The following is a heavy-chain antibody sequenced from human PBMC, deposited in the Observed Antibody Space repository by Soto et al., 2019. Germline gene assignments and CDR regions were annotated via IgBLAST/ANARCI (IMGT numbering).Heavy chain of an antibody. CDR3: ARSRSGQLLSYYYYYGMDV. D-gene: IGHD2-2*01. CDR2: IYYSGST. Sequence: QVQLQESGPGLVKPSETLSLTCTVSGGSISSYYWSWIRQPPGKGLEWIGYIYYSGSTNYNPSLKSRVTISVDTSKNQFSLKLSSVTAADTAVYYCARSRSGQLLSYYYYYGMDVWGQGTTVTVSS. CDR1: GGSISSYY. V-gene: IGHV4-59*01. J-gene: IGHJ6*02.